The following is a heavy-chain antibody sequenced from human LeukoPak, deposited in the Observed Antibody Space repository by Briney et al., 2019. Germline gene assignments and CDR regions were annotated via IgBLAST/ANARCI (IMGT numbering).Heavy chain of an antibody. CDR2: IYYSGST. CDR1: GGSISSSSYY. J-gene: IGHJ4*02. D-gene: IGHD3-10*01. Sequence: SETLSLTCTVSGGSISSSSYYWGWIRQPPGKGLEWIGSIYYSGSTYYNPSLKSRVTMSVDTSKNQFSLKLSSVTAADTAVYYCARDGGYGSGSYCSFDYWGQGTLVTVSS. CDR3: ARDGGYGSGSYCSFDY. V-gene: IGHV4-39*07.